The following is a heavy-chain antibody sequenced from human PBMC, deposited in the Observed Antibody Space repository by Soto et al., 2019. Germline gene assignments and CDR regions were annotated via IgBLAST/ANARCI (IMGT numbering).Heavy chain of an antibody. Sequence: LSCVGSGFTFSNAWMSWVRQAPGKGLEWVGRIKSIYNGGTIEYAAPVKGRFIITRDDSRATVFLQMNSLKTEDTAVYYCATGQYFDFWGQGTQVTVSS. J-gene: IGHJ4*02. CDR2: IKSIYNGGTI. V-gene: IGHV3-15*01. CDR1: GFTFSNAW. CDR3: ATGQYFDF.